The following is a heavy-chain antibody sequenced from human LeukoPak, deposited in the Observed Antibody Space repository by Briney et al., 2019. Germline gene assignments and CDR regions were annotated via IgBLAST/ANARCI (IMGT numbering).Heavy chain of an antibody. CDR3: AKDFSQEGTHSVDY. V-gene: IGHV3-30*04. J-gene: IGHJ4*02. CDR1: GFTFSSYA. CDR2: ISYDGSNK. D-gene: IGHD2/OR15-2a*01. Sequence: GGSLRLSCAASGFTFSSYAMHWVRQAPGKGLEWVAVISYDGSNKYYADSVKGRFTISRDNSKSTLYLQMNSLRAEDTAVYYCAKDFSQEGTHSVDYWGQGTLVTVSS.